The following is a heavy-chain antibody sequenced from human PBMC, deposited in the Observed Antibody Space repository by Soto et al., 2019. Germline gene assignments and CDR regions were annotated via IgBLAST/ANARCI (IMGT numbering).Heavy chain of an antibody. J-gene: IGHJ6*02. V-gene: IGHV3-74*01. CDR1: GFTFSGYW. CDR2: INSDGSST. D-gene: IGHD2-2*01. CDR3: ARGGIVVVPAASYGMDV. Sequence: EVQLVESGGGLVQPGGSLRLSCAASGFTFSGYWMHWVRQAPGKGLVWVSRINSDGSSTSYADSVKGRFTISRDNAKNTLYLQMNSLRAEDTAVYYCARGGIVVVPAASYGMDVWGQGTTVTVSS.